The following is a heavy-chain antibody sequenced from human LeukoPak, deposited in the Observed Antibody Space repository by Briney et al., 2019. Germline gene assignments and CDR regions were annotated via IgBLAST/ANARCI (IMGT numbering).Heavy chain of an antibody. CDR3: ARDLRTTGAFDI. V-gene: IGHV3-74*01. CDR1: GFTFSTYW. CDR2: TNSDGSST. J-gene: IGHJ3*02. Sequence: GGSLRLSCAVSGFTFSTYWMHWVRQAPGKGLVWVSRTNSDGSSTRYADSVKGRFTISRDNAKNTLYLQMNSLRAEDTAVYYCARDLRTTGAFDIWGQGTMVTVSS. D-gene: IGHD4-17*01.